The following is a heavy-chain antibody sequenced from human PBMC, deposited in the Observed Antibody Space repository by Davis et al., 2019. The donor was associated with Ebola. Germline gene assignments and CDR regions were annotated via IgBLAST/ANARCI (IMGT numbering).Heavy chain of an antibody. J-gene: IGHJ4*02. Sequence: PGGSLRLSCAASGFTFSSYAMHWVRQAPGKGLEWVAVISYDGSNKYYADSVKGRFTISRDNSKNTLYLQMNSLRAEDTAVYYCARDGSPSVEWLFPYFDYWGQGTLVTVSS. CDR1: GFTFSSYA. CDR2: ISYDGSNK. D-gene: IGHD3-3*01. CDR3: ARDGSPSVEWLFPYFDY. V-gene: IGHV3-30-3*01.